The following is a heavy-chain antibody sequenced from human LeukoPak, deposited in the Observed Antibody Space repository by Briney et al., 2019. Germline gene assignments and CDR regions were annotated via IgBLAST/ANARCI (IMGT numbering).Heavy chain of an antibody. J-gene: IGHJ5*02. CDR1: GYTFTSYG. CDR3: ARGRSVVVTDWFDP. V-gene: IGHV1-18*01. Sequence: ASVKVSCKASGYTFTSYGISWVRQAPGQGLEWMGWISAYNGNTNYAQKLQGRVTMTMNTSISTAYMELSSLRSEDTAVYYCARGRSVVVTDWFDPWGQGTLVTVSS. CDR2: ISAYNGNT. D-gene: IGHD2-21*02.